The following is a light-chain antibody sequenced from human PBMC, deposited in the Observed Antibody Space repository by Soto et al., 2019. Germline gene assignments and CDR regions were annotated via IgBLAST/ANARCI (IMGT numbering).Light chain of an antibody. Sequence: EIVLTQSPGTLSLSPGESATLSCGASESVSSSYLAWYQQKPGQAPRLLIYGATTRLRGVPDRFSGSGSGTDFHITISRLEPEDFAVYYCQQYGSSPFTFGPGTKVDI. CDR3: QQYGSSPFT. CDR2: GAT. V-gene: IGKV3-20*01. CDR1: ESVSSSY. J-gene: IGKJ3*01.